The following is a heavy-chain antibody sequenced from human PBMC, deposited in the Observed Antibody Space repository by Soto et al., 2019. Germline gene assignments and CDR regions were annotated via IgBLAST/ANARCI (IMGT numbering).Heavy chain of an antibody. V-gene: IGHV3-49*03. Sequence: PGGSLRLSCTASGFTFGDYAMSWFRQAPGKGLEWVGFIRSKAYGGTTEYAASVKGRFTISRDDSKSIAYLQMNSLKTEDTAVYYCTRERYCSGGSCHLIDYWGQGTLVTVSS. CDR1: GFTFGDYA. CDR2: IRSKAYGGTT. J-gene: IGHJ4*02. D-gene: IGHD2-15*01. CDR3: TRERYCSGGSCHLIDY.